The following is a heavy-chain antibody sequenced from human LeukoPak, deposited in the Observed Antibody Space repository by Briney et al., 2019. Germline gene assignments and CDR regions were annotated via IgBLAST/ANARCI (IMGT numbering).Heavy chain of an antibody. Sequence: PGGSLRLSCAASGFTFSSYSMNWVRQAPGKGLEWVSYISSSSSTIYYADSVKGRFTISRDNAKNSLYLQMNSLRAEDTAVYYCARDAPESSGWLFDYWGQGTLVTVSS. CDR3: ARDAPESSGWLFDY. CDR1: GFTFSSYS. CDR2: ISSSSSTI. V-gene: IGHV3-48*04. J-gene: IGHJ4*02. D-gene: IGHD6-19*01.